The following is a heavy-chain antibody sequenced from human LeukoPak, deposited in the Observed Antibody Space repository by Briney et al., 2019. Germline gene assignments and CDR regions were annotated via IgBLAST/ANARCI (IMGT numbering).Heavy chain of an antibody. J-gene: IGHJ4*02. CDR3: ANAREPPYRGIYYYFES. CDR1: GDSITTSY. Sequence: SETLSLTCTVSGDSITTSYWSWIRQPPGKGLEWIGYFYYSGNTNYNPSLRSRVTISVDTSKSQFSLHLTSVTAADTAVYYCANAREPPYRGIYYYFESWGQGTLVTVSS. V-gene: IGHV4-59*01. D-gene: IGHD1-26*01. CDR2: FYYSGNT.